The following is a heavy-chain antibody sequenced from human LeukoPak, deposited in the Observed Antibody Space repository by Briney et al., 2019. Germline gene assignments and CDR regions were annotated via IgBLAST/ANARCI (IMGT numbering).Heavy chain of an antibody. CDR1: GGSVRSGTYY. V-gene: IGHV4-39*07. J-gene: IGHJ4*02. CDR2: IYHSGST. D-gene: IGHD3-22*01. CDR3: ARMYYYDTSGALY. Sequence: PSETLSLTCTASGGSVRSGTYYWGWIRQPPGKGLEWIGSIYHSGSTNYNPSLKSRVTISVDKSKNQFSLKLSSVTAADTAVYYCARMYYYDTSGALYWGQGTLVTVSS.